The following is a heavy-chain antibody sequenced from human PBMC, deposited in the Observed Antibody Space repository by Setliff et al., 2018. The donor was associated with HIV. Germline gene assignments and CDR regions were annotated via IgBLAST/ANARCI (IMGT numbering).Heavy chain of an antibody. CDR3: ATDRVLPSAIRGGWLDP. V-gene: IGHV1-24*01. CDR1: GSTLTELS. CDR2: VDPEDGET. D-gene: IGHD2-2*02. J-gene: IGHJ5*02. Sequence: ASVKVSCKVSGSTLTELSMHWVQLAPGRGLEWMGRVDPEDGETIYAEKFQGRLTITADTSTDTTYMELSSLRADDTAIYYCATDRVLPSAIRGGWLDPWGQGTLVTVSS.